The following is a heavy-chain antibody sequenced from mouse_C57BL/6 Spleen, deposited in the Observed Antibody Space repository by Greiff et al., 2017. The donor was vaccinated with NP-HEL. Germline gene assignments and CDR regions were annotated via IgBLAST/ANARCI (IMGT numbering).Heavy chain of an antibody. Sequence: EVKLVESGGGLVQPGGSLKLSCAASGFTFSDYYMYWVRQTPEKRLEWVAYISNGGGSTYYPDTVKGRFTISRDNAKNTLYLQMSRLKSEDTAMYYCARRGPYYYGSSYWYFDVWGTGTTVTVSS. V-gene: IGHV5-12*01. CDR3: ARRGPYYYGSSYWYFDV. CDR1: GFTFSDYY. CDR2: ISNGGGST. J-gene: IGHJ1*03. D-gene: IGHD1-1*01.